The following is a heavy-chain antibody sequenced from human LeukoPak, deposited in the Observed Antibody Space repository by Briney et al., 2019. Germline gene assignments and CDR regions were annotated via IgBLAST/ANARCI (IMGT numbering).Heavy chain of an antibody. CDR3: AKDCSSTSCYDAFDI. CDR1: GFTFSSYG. J-gene: IGHJ3*02. Sequence: GRSLRLSCAASGFTFSSYGMHWVRQAPGKGLEWVAFIRYDGSNKYYADSVKGRFTISRDNSKNTLYLQMNSLRAEDTAVYYCAKDCSSTSCYDAFDIWGQGTMVTVSS. CDR2: IRYDGSNK. V-gene: IGHV3-30*02. D-gene: IGHD2-2*01.